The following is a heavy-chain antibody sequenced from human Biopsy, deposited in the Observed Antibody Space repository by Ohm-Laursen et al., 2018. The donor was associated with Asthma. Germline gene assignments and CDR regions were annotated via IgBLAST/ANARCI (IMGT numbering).Heavy chain of an antibody. J-gene: IGHJ6*02. CDR3: ARAVDYSHYYGIDV. D-gene: IGHD3-10*01. V-gene: IGHV1-18*01. Sequence: EASVKDSCKTSGYTFNSAGITWVRQALGQALEWMGWISVYNGNTKVAQKLQDRVTMITDTSTSTAYMELRSLRSDDTAVYFCARAVDYSHYYGIDVWGQGTTVTVS. CDR1: GYTFNSAG. CDR2: ISVYNGNT.